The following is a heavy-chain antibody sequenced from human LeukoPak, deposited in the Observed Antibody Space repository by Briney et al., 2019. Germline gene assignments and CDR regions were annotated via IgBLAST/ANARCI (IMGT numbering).Heavy chain of an antibody. CDR3: ARGVNLYYYYYYMDV. CDR1: GGSISSYY. J-gene: IGHJ6*03. CDR2: INYSGST. D-gene: IGHD1-14*01. Sequence: SETLSLTCTVSGGSISSYYWSWIRQPPGKGLEWIGYINYSGSTNYNPSLKSRVTISVDTSKNQFSLKLSSVTAADTAVYYCARGVNLYYYYYYMDVWGKGTTVTVSS. V-gene: IGHV4-59*01.